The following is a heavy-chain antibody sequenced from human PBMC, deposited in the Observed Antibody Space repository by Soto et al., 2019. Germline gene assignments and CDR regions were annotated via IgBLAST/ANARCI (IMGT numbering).Heavy chain of an antibody. D-gene: IGHD3-10*02. CDR3: TRVGQLFAGNYFDY. CDR1: GYTFTSYG. CDR2: IRNYNGDT. Sequence: QVQLVQSGAEVKKHGASVKVSCKASGYTFTSYGISWVRQAPGQGLEGMGWIRNYNGDTNYAQKLQGRVTMTPDTSTSTAYMELRSLKSDATAGYYCTRVGQLFAGNYFDYWGQGTLVTVSS. V-gene: IGHV1-18*01. J-gene: IGHJ4*02.